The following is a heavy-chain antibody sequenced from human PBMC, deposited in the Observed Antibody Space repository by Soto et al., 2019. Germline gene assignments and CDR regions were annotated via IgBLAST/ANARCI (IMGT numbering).Heavy chain of an antibody. Sequence: VQLVESGGGLVQPGRSLRLSCVASGFTADDYALHWVRQAPGKGLEWVSGISSNSDTIHYADSVKGRFTSSRDNAKNSLFLQMNSLRPEDTAVYYCAEDMKWGGMTTIHYFDSWGQGTLVTVSS. CDR2: ISSNSDTI. D-gene: IGHD4-17*01. CDR3: AEDMKWGGMTTIHYFDS. CDR1: GFTADDYA. J-gene: IGHJ4*02. V-gene: IGHV3-9*02.